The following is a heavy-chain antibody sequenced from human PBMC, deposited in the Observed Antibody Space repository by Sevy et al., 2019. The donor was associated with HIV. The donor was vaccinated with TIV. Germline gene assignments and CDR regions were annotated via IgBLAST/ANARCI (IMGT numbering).Heavy chain of an antibody. CDR1: GFTFSTYS. Sequence: GGSLRLSCAASGFTFSTYSMNWVRQATGKGLEWVSAIGTAGDPYYPGSVKGRFTISRENAKNSLYLQMNSLRAGDTAVYYCARSLRWDSSSWYFNYGMDVWGQGTTVTVSS. J-gene: IGHJ6*02. CDR3: ARSLRWDSSSWYFNYGMDV. CDR2: IGTAGDP. D-gene: IGHD6-13*01. V-gene: IGHV3-13*05.